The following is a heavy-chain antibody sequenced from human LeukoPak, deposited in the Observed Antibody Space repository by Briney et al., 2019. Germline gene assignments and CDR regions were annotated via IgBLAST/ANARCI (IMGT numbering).Heavy chain of an antibody. CDR1: GFTFSSYS. CDR3: ARVGCSGGRCPGYGMDV. V-gene: IGHV3-21*01. Sequence: GGSLILSCAASGFTFSSYSMNWVRQAPGKGLEWVSSISSSSTYIYYADSVKGRFTISRDNAKNSLYLQMNSLRVEDTAVYYCARVGCSGGRCPGYGMDVWGQGTTVTVSS. CDR2: ISSSSTYI. J-gene: IGHJ6*02. D-gene: IGHD2-15*01.